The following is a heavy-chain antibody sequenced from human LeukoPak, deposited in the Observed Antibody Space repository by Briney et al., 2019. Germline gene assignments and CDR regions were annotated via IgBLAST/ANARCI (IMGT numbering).Heavy chain of an antibody. CDR2: IYSDGST. CDR1: RFTVSSNY. J-gene: IGHJ3*02. Sequence: PGRSLRLSCAASRFTVSSNYMSWVRQAPGKGLEWVSEIYSDGSTYYAASVKGRFTISRDNAKNSLYLQMNSLRAEDMALYYCAKGPSYYYDSSGYQFAFDIWGQGTMVTVSS. V-gene: IGHV3-53*05. CDR3: AKGPSYYYDSSGYQFAFDI. D-gene: IGHD3-22*01.